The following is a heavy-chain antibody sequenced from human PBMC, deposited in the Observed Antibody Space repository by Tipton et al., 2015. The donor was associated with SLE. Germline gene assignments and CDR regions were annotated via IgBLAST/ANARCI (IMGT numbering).Heavy chain of an antibody. CDR2: ITRSGSI. CDR3: ARAYYGVDV. D-gene: IGHD2-21*01. V-gene: IGHV3-48*03. J-gene: IGHJ6*02. Sequence: SLRLSCAASGFTFSLYEMNWVRQTPGKGLECVSYITRSGSIYYADSVKGRVTISRDSAKNSLYLQMSSLRVEDTAVYYCARAYYGVDVWGQGTTVTVSS. CDR1: GFTFSLYE.